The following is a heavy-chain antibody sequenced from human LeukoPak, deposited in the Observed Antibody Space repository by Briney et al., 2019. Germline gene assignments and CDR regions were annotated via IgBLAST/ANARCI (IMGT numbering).Heavy chain of an antibody. CDR2: IKQDGSDK. CDR1: GFTFSSYW. J-gene: IGHJ3*02. Sequence: PGGSLRLSCLDSGFTFSSYWMSWVRQAPGKGLEWVANIKQDGSDKYYVDSVKGRFTISRDNAKNSLYLQTNSLRAEDTAVYFCASGPRWVGAAWAHSFTIWGQGTTVTVSS. CDR3: ASGPRWVGAAWAHSFTI. V-gene: IGHV3-7*01. D-gene: IGHD2-15*01.